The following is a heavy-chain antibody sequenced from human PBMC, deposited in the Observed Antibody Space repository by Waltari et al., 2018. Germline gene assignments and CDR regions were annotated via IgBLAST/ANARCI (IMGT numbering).Heavy chain of an antibody. J-gene: IGHJ5*02. CDR3: AFIHGDKMAFDP. CDR1: GGSISSYY. D-gene: IGHD4-17*01. CDR2: IYYSGST. Sequence: QVQLQESGPGLVKPSETLSLTCTVSGGSISSYYWSWTRQPPGKGLEWIGYIYYSGSTNYNPSLKSRVTISVDTSKNQFSLKLSSVTAADTAVYYCAFIHGDKMAFDPWGQGTLVTVSS. V-gene: IGHV4-59*01.